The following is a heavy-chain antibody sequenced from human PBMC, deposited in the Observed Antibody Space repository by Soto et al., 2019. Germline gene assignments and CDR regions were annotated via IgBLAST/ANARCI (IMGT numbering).Heavy chain of an antibody. D-gene: IGHD6-13*01. J-gene: IGHJ4*02. Sequence: QVQLVQSGAAVTESGASVTVSCKASGYVFTSYGISWVRQAPGQGLEWMGWITIYNGNTNYAQKFQDRVAMTTATTTTTAYTELRNLTSDDTAVYCCERLAEARTGWYFDNWGQGTLVPVSS. CDR1: GYVFTSYG. CDR3: ERLAEARTGWYFDN. CDR2: ITIYNGNT. V-gene: IGHV1-18*04.